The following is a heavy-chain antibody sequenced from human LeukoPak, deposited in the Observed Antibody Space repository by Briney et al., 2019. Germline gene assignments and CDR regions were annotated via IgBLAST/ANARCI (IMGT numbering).Heavy chain of an antibody. V-gene: IGHV4-59*01. CDR3: ASEPRGVYNWFDP. CDR1: GGSISSYY. Sequence: SETLSLTCTVSGGSISSYYWSWIRQPPGKGLEWIGYIYYSGSTNYNPSLKSRVTISVDTSKNQFSLKLRSVTAADTAVYYCASEPRGVYNWFDPWGQGTLVTVSS. D-gene: IGHD3-10*01. J-gene: IGHJ5*02. CDR2: IYYSGST.